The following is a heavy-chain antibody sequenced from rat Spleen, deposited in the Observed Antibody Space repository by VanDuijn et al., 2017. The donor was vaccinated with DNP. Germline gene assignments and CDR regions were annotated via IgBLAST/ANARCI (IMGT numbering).Heavy chain of an antibody. D-gene: IGHD1-11*01. Sequence: EVKLVESGGGLVQPGRSLKLSCAASGFNFNDHWMGWVRQAPGKGLEWIGDINKDSSPINYSPSFKDKFTISRDNAQNTLYLQMSKLGCEDTAIYSCARAPNYGDFVAYFDYWGQGGMVTGSS. V-gene: IGHV4-2*01. J-gene: IGHJ2*01. CDR3: ARAPNYGDFVAYFDY. CDR1: GFNFNDHW. CDR2: INKDSSPI.